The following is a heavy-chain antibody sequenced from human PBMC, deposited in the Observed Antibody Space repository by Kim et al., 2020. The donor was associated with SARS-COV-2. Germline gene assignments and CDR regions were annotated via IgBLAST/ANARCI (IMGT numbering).Heavy chain of an antibody. CDR1: GFTVSSNY. Sequence: GGSLRLSCAASGFTVSSNYMSWVRQAPGKGLEWVSVIYSGGSTYYADSVKGRFTISRDNSKNTLYLQMNSLRAEDTAVYYCASTPGWGPPKLLFDYWGQGTLVTVSS. CDR2: IYSGGST. J-gene: IGHJ4*02. CDR3: ASTPGWGPPKLLFDY. V-gene: IGHV3-53*01. D-gene: IGHD1-7*01.